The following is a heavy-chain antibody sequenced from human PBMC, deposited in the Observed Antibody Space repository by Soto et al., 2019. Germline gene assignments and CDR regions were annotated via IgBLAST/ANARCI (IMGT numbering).Heavy chain of an antibody. J-gene: IGHJ5*02. CDR1: GFTFSSYS. Sequence: GGSLRLSCAASGFTFSSYSMSWVRQAPGKGLEWVSSISSSSSYIYYADSVKGRFTISRDNAKNSLYLQMNSLRAEDTAVYYCARDYPAPRTFDPWGQGTLVTVSS. CDR3: ARDYPAPRTFDP. CDR2: ISSSSSYI. V-gene: IGHV3-21*01.